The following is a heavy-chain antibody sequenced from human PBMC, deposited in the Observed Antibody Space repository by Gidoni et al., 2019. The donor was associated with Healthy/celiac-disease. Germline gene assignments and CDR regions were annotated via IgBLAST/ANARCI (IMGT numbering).Heavy chain of an antibody. CDR1: GFTFSSYA. J-gene: IGHJ4*02. Sequence: EVQLLESGGGLVQPGGSLRLSCAASGFTFSSYAMSWVRQAPGKGLEWVSAISGSGGSTYYADSVKGRFTISRDNSKNTLYLQMNSLRAEDTAVYYCAKDKDRYYDSSGPFFDYWGQGTLVTVSS. CDR3: AKDKDRYYDSSGPFFDY. CDR2: ISGSGGST. D-gene: IGHD3-22*01. V-gene: IGHV3-23*01.